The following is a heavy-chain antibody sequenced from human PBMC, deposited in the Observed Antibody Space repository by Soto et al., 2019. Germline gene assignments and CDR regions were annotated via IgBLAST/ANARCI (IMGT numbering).Heavy chain of an antibody. D-gene: IGHD2-2*01. CDR1: GVSTSNHY. CDR2: IYYRGTT. V-gene: IGHV4-59*11. Sequence: QVQLQESGPGLVKPSETLSHTCSVSGVSTSNHYWSWIRKPPGQGPQWIGCIYYRGTTNYNAPLSSRLTISIDTSKNEFSLKLTSVTTADTAVYYCARGGGSPYHDHEFDYWGQGILVTVSS. CDR3: ARGGGSPYHDHEFDY. J-gene: IGHJ4*02.